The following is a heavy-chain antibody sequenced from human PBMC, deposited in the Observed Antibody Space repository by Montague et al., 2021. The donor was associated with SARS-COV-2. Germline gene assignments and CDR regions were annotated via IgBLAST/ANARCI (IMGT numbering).Heavy chain of an antibody. D-gene: IGHD3-3*01. CDR1: GGGFNEDD. CDR2: SKQRGSR. CDR3: ARGQVTIFAVLIMLPAAGAFDV. J-gene: IGHJ3*01. Sequence: SESLSRAGEGEGGGFNEDDGTGIRQPPGKGLEWRGESKQRGSRNDNPSLKKGGARAEDKSKKQISLKLTAVTAADTATYYCARGQVTIFAVLIMLPAAGAFDVWGQGTTVTVSS. V-gene: IGHV4-34*01.